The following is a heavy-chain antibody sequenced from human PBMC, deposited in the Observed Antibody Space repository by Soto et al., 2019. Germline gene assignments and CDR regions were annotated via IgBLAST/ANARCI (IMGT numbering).Heavy chain of an antibody. D-gene: IGHD1-26*01. Sequence: PGGYVRLSCAASGFTCTSYEMNWVRQAAGKGLEWVAYITSGANSIYYADSVKGRFTISRDNANNSLFLEMDSLRDEDTALYYCARGSGWLYIDSWGRGSLVTVSS. CDR3: ARGSGWLYIDS. CDR1: GFTCTSYE. V-gene: IGHV3-48*03. J-gene: IGHJ4*02. CDR2: ITSGANSI.